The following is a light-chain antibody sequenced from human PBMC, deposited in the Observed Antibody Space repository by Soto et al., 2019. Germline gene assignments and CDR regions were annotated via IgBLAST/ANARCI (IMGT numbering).Light chain of an antibody. J-gene: IGKJ2*01. Sequence: DIQMTQSPSSVSASVGDRVTITCQASQDINNYLVWYQQKPGKAPKLLIYDSSKLETGVPSRFSGGASGTDFTFTISGLQPEDVATYYCQQYDILPPTFGQGTKLEIK. CDR2: DSS. CDR3: QQYDILPPT. V-gene: IGKV1-33*01. CDR1: QDINNY.